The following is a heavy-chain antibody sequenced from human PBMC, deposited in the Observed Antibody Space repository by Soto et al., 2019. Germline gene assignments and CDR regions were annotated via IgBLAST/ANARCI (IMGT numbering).Heavy chain of an antibody. CDR1: GFTFSSYA. CDR2: ISGSGGST. J-gene: IGHJ4*02. V-gene: IGHV3-23*01. CDR3: GRESADLTSNFDY. Sequence: GSLRRSCAASGFTFSSYAMIWVRQAPGKGVEWVSAISGSGGSTYYADSVKGRFTISSDNSKNTLSLQMNSLRAEDTDVYYCGRESADLTSNFDYWGQGXLVTVYS.